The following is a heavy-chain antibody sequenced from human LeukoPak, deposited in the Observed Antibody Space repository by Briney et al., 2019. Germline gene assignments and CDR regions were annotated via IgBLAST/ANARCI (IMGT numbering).Heavy chain of an antibody. CDR1: GYSISSGYY. J-gene: IGHJ5*02. CDR3: ARDDCSSISCYHNWFDP. D-gene: IGHD2-2*01. Sequence: ETLSLTCAVSGYSISSGYYWGWIRQPPGKGLEWVANIKQDGSEKYYVDSVKGRFTISRDNAKNSLYLQMNSLRAEDTAVYYCARDDCSSISCYHNWFDPWGQGTLVTVSS. CDR2: IKQDGSEK. V-gene: IGHV3-7*01.